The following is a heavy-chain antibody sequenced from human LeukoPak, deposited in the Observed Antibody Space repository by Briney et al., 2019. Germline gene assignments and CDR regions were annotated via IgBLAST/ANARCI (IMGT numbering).Heavy chain of an antibody. J-gene: IGHJ6*04. CDR2: IYYSGST. CDR1: GGSISSYY. Sequence: SETLFLTCTVSGGSISSYYWSWIRQPPGKGLEWIGYIYYSGSTNYNPSLKSRVTISVDTSKNQFSLKLSSVTAADTAVYYCARGVQLQYYYYYGMDVWGKGTTVTVSS. D-gene: IGHD5-18*01. CDR3: ARGVQLQYYYYYGMDV. V-gene: IGHV4-59*01.